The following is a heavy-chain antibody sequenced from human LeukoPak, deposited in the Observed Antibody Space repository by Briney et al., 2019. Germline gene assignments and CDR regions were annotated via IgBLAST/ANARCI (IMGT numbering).Heavy chain of an antibody. CDR2: IYYSGST. Sequence: SETLSLTCTVSGGSISSSSYYWGWIRQPPGKGLEWIGSIYYSGSTYYNPSLKSRVTISVDTSKNKFSLKLSSVTAADTAVYYCARHLRFLEWERFDYWGQGTLVTVSS. CDR3: ARHLRFLEWERFDY. J-gene: IGHJ4*02. CDR1: GGSISSSSYY. D-gene: IGHD3-3*01. V-gene: IGHV4-39*01.